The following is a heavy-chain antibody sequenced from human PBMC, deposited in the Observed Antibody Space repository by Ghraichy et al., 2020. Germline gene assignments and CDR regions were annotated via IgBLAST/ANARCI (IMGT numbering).Heavy chain of an antibody. Sequence: GESLNISCAASGFTFNNYAMNWVRQAPGKGLEWVSTIRAGGGSTYYADSVRGRFTFSRDNSENTVYLQMNSLRGEDTAVYYCAKAGGYSSSWTIDYYYFAMDVWGQGTTVTVSS. CDR1: GFTFNNYA. V-gene: IGHV3-23*01. CDR3: AKAGGYSSSWTIDYYYFAMDV. CDR2: IRAGGGST. J-gene: IGHJ6*02. D-gene: IGHD6-13*01.